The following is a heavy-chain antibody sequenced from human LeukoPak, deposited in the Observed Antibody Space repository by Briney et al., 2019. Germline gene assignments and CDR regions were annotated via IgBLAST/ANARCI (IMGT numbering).Heavy chain of an antibody. D-gene: IGHD3-10*01. V-gene: IGHV4-39*07. CDR2: IYYSGST. Sequence: KSSETLSLTCTVSGSSMSTTSYYWGWIRQPPGKGLEWIGGIYYSGSTNYNPSLKSRVTISVDTSKNQFSLKLSSVTAADTAVYYCARVWRGVLNDAFDIWGQGTMVTVSS. J-gene: IGHJ3*02. CDR3: ARVWRGVLNDAFDI. CDR1: GSSMSTTSYY.